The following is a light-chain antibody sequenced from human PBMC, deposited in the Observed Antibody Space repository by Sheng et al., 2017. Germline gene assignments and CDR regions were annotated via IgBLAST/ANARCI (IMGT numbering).Light chain of an antibody. CDR3: HSYTSATTWV. Sequence: QSALTQPASVSGSPGQSITISCTGSSSDVGGHNHVSCYQQHPGEAPKLLIYDVTNRPSGVSNRFSGSKSDNTASLTISGLQAEDEADYYCHSYTSATTWVFGGGTKLTVL. CDR2: DVT. V-gene: IGLV2-14*01. CDR1: SSDVGGHNH. J-gene: IGLJ3*02.